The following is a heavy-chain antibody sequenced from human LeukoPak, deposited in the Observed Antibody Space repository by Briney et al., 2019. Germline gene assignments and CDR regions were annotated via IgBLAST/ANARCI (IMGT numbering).Heavy chain of an antibody. Sequence: GGSLRLSCAASGFTFSSYSMNWVRQAPGKGLEWVSYIRSSSSDIYYADSVKGRFTISRDNAKNSLYLQMNSLRAEDTAVYYCARGGTYSSGWYFDYWGQGTLVTVSS. J-gene: IGHJ4*02. CDR2: IRSSSSDI. V-gene: IGHV3-21*01. D-gene: IGHD6-19*01. CDR3: ARGGTYSSGWYFDY. CDR1: GFTFSSYS.